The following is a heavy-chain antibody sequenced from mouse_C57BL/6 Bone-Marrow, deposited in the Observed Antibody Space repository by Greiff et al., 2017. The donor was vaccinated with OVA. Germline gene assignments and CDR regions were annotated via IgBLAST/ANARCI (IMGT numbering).Heavy chain of an antibody. Sequence: EVQLVESGPSLVRPSQTLSLTCTVTGFSINSDCYWIWIRQFPGNKLEYIGYTFYSGITYYNPSLESRTYITRDTSKNQFSLKLSSVTTEDTATYYCARSYGSSHWYCDVWGTGTTVTVSS. V-gene: IGHV3-3*01. CDR2: TFYSGIT. J-gene: IGHJ1*03. CDR3: ARSYGSSHWYCDV. D-gene: IGHD1-1*01. CDR1: GFSINSDCY.